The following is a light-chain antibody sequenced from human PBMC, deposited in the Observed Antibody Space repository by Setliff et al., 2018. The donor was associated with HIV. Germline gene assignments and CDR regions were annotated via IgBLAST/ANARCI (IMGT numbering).Light chain of an antibody. J-gene: IGLJ1*01. CDR1: NWDVGGGHRY. V-gene: IGLV2-14*01. CDR2: EVN. Sequence: QSVLTQPASVSGSPGQSITISCTGTNWDVGGGHRYVSWYQHFPGKAPKLVIYEVNTRPSGVSSRFSGSKSGNTASLTISGLQLEDESDYYCCSFTSSHTYVFGTGTKV. CDR3: CSFTSSHTYV.